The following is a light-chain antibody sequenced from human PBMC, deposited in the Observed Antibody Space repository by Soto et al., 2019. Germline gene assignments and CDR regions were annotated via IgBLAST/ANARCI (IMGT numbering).Light chain of an antibody. CDR3: QQSYSTPYT. V-gene: IGKV1-39*01. CDR1: QSISSY. Sequence: DIQMTQSPSSLSASVGDRVTITCRAIQSISSYLNWYQQKPGKAPKLLIYAASSLQSGVPSRFSGSGSGTDFTLTISSPQPEDFSTYYCQQSYSTPYTFGQGTKLEIK. CDR2: AAS. J-gene: IGKJ2*01.